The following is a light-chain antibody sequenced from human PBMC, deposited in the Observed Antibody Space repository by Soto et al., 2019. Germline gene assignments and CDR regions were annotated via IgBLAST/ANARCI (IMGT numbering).Light chain of an antibody. V-gene: IGLV2-23*01. CDR2: EGS. CDR1: SSDVGSYNL. Sequence: QSALTKPASVSGSPGQSITISCTGTSSDVGSYNLASWYQQHPGKAPKLMIYEGSKRPSGVSNRFSGSKSGNTASLTISGLQAEDEADYYCCSYAGSSPYVFGTGTKVTVL. CDR3: CSYAGSSPYV. J-gene: IGLJ1*01.